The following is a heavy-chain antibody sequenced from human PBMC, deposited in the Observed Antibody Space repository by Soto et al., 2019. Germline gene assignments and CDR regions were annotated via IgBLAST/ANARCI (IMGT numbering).Heavy chain of an antibody. CDR2: IYYSGST. D-gene: IGHD2-8*01. J-gene: IGHJ5*02. CDR3: ARGKGLKNWFDP. Sequence: SETLSLTCTVSGGSISSSSYCWGWIRQPPGKGLEWIGSIYYSGSTYYNPSLKSRVTISVDTSKNQFSLKLSSVTAADTAVYYCARGKGLKNWFDPWGQGTLVTVSS. V-gene: IGHV4-39*01. CDR1: GGSISSSSYC.